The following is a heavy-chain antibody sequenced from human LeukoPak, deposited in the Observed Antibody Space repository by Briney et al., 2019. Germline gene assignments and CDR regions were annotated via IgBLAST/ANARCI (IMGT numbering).Heavy chain of an antibody. V-gene: IGHV3-21*01. CDR3: AREHYDPYYYGMDV. CDR1: GFTFSIYT. J-gene: IGHJ6*02. Sequence: GGPLRLSCAASGFTFSIYTMNCVRQAPGKGLEWVSSISSSSSYMNYADSVKGRFTISRDNAKNSLYLQMNSLRAEDTAVYYCAREHYDPYYYGMDVWGQGATVTVSS. D-gene: IGHD4-17*01. CDR2: ISSSSSYM.